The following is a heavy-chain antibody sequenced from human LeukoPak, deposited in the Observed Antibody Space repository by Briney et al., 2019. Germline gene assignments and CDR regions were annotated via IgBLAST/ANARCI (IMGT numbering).Heavy chain of an antibody. V-gene: IGHV3-74*01. Sequence: GGSLRLSCAASGFTFSDYWIHWVRQAPGKGGVWVSRMNIYGSITNYAASVKGRFSISRVNAKNTLYLQMSSLRAEDTAVYYCARDRGPRTGFMVREAYDYWGQGTLVTVSS. J-gene: IGHJ4*02. CDR3: ARDRGPRTGFMVREAYDY. CDR2: MNIYGSIT. D-gene: IGHD3-10*01. CDR1: GFTFSDYW.